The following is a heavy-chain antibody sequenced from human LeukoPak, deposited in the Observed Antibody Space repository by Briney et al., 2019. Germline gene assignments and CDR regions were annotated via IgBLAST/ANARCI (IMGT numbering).Heavy chain of an antibody. CDR2: INHSGST. V-gene: IGHV4-34*01. Sequence: SETLSLTCAVYGGSFSGYYWSWIRQPPGKGLEWIGEINHSGSTNYNPSLKSRVTISVDTSKNQFSLKLSSVTAADTAVYYCARSPNSHYDGAYWGQGTLVTVSS. D-gene: IGHD3-22*01. CDR3: ARSPNSHYDGAY. CDR1: GGSFSGYY. J-gene: IGHJ4*02.